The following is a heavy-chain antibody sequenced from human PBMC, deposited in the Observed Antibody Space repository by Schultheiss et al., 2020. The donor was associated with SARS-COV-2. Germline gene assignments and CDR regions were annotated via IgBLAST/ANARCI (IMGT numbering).Heavy chain of an antibody. D-gene: IGHD2-2*01. CDR3: ARVGGCSSTRCHFWFDP. V-gene: IGHV1-8*01. J-gene: IGHJ5*02. Sequence: ASVKVSCKASGYTFTSYDINWVRQATGQGLEWMGWMNPNSGNTGYAQKFQGRVTMTRNTSISTAYMELSRLRSDDTAVYYCARVGGCSSTRCHFWFDPWGQGTLVTVSS. CDR1: GYTFTSYD. CDR2: MNPNSGNT.